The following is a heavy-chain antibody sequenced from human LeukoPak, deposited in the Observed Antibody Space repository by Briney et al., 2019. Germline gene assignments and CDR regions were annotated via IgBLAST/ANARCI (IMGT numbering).Heavy chain of an antibody. D-gene: IGHD5-18*01. CDR1: GYSIRSGFY. J-gene: IGHJ5*02. CDR2: IYHSGIT. Sequence: SETLSLTCTVSGYSIRSGFYWGWIRQPPGKGLEWIGNIYHSGITYYTPSLKSRVTISVDTSKNQFYLKLASVTAADTAIYYCAKGAGGFSYYNWFDPWGQGTLVTVSS. V-gene: IGHV4-38-2*02. CDR3: AKGAGGFSYYNWFDP.